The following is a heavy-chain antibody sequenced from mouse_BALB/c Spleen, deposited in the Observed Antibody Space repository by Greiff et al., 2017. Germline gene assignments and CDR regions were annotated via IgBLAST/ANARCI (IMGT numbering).Heavy chain of an antibody. CDR1: GFTFSSFG. J-gene: IGHJ2*01. CDR3: ARSLLRPLYYFDY. CDR2: ISSGSSTI. D-gene: IGHD1-2*01. Sequence: EVKVVESGGGLVQPGGSRKLSCAASGFTFSSFGMHWVRQAPEKGLEWVAYISSGSSTIYYADTVKGRFTISRDNPKNTLFLQMTSLRSEDTAMYYCARSLLRPLYYFDYWGQGTTLTVSS. V-gene: IGHV5-17*02.